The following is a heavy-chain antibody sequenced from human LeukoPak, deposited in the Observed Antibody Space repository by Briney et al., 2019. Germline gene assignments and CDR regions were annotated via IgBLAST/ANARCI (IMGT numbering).Heavy chain of an antibody. D-gene: IGHD3-9*01. Sequence: GASVKVSCKASGYTFTSYGISWVRQAPGQGLEWMGWISAYNGNTNYAQKLQDRVTMTTDTSTSTAYMELRSLRSDDTAVYYCAATYYDILTCIRRNFQHWGQGTLVTVSS. J-gene: IGHJ1*01. V-gene: IGHV1-18*01. CDR1: GYTFTSYG. CDR3: AATYYDILTCIRRNFQH. CDR2: ISAYNGNT.